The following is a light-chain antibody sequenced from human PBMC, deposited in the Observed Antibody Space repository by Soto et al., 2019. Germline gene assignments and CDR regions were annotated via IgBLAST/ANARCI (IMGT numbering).Light chain of an antibody. V-gene: IGKV3-20*01. J-gene: IGKJ2*01. Sequence: EIVMTQSPATLSVSPGERATLSCRASQSLTSYLAWYQQKPGQAPRLLIYHVSSRATGIPDRFSGSGSGTDFTLTISRLEPEDFAVYYRQQYGDSPYTFGLGTKVDI. CDR1: QSLTSY. CDR2: HVS. CDR3: QQYGDSPYT.